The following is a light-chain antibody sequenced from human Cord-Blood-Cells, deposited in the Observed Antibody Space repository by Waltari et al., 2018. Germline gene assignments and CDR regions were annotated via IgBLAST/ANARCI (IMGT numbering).Light chain of an antibody. Sequence: DIVITQSTDSLAVSLGARATTTCKSRRSVLYSSNNKNYLAWYQQKPGQPPKLLIYWASTRESGVPDRFSGSGSGTDFTLTISSLQAEDVAVYYCQKYYSTPYSFGQGTKLEIK. J-gene: IGKJ2*03. V-gene: IGKV4-1*01. CDR1: RSVLYSSNNKNY. CDR3: QKYYSTPYS. CDR2: WAS.